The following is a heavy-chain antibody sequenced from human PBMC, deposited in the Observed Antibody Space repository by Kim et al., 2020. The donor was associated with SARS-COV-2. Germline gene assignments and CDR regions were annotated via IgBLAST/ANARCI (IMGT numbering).Heavy chain of an antibody. CDR3: ASGKVGDSSGWYLY. CDR1: GYTFTSYG. J-gene: IGHJ4*02. V-gene: IGHV1-18*01. D-gene: IGHD6-19*01. Sequence: ASVKVSCKASGYTFTSYGISWVRQAPGQGLEWMGWISAYNGNTNYAQKLQGRVTMTTDTSTSTAYMELRSLRSDDTAVYYCASGKVGDSSGWYLYWGQGTLVTVSS. CDR2: ISAYNGNT.